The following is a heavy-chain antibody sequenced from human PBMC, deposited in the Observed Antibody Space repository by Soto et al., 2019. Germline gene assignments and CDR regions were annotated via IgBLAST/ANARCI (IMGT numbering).Heavy chain of an antibody. CDR1: GFTFSSYG. Sequence: GGSLRLSCAASGFTFSSYGMHWVRQAPGKGLEWVAVISYDGSNKYYADSVKGRFTISRDNSKNTLYLQMNSLRAEDTAVYYCAKDHGTDCSSTSCYSNYYYYYGMDVWGQGTTVTVSS. CDR2: ISYDGSNK. J-gene: IGHJ6*02. CDR3: AKDHGTDCSSTSCYSNYYYYYGMDV. V-gene: IGHV3-30*18. D-gene: IGHD2-2*01.